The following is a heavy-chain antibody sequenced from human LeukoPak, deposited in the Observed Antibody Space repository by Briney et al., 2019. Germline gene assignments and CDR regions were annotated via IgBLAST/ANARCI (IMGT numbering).Heavy chain of an antibody. Sequence: SETLSLTCIVSGGSISSYYWSWIRQPPGKGLEWIGYIYYSGSTNYNPSLKSRVTILVDTSKNQFSLKLSSVTAADTAVYYCARSPENYYDSSGSIDAFDIWGQGTMVTVSS. CDR2: IYYSGST. CDR1: GGSISSYY. CDR3: ARSPENYYDSSGSIDAFDI. J-gene: IGHJ3*02. D-gene: IGHD3-22*01. V-gene: IGHV4-59*01.